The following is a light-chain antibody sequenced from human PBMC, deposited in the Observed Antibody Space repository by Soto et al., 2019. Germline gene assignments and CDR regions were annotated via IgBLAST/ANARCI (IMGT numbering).Light chain of an antibody. Sequence: QSALTQPASVSGSPGQSITISCTGTSSDVGGYNYVSWYQQHPGKAPKLMIYEVSNRPSGVSNRFSGSKSGNTASLTISGLQAEDEAGYYCSSYTSSSTLGVFXTGTKVTVL. J-gene: IGLJ1*01. V-gene: IGLV2-14*01. CDR2: EVS. CDR3: SSYTSSSTLGV. CDR1: SSDVGGYNY.